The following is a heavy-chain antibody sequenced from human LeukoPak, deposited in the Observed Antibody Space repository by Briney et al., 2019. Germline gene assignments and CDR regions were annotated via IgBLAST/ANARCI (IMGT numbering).Heavy chain of an antibody. CDR3: TTVSATRTPFL. V-gene: IGHV3-15*01. CDR1: GFTFSSYG. CDR2: VKSKNDGGTT. J-gene: IGHJ4*02. D-gene: IGHD2-8*01. Sequence: PGGSLSLSCAASGFTFSSYGMHWVRQAPGKGLEWVGRVKSKNDGGTTDFAAPVKGRFTISRDDSKDTVYLQMNSLKTEDTAVYYCTTVSATRTPFLWGQGTLVTVSS.